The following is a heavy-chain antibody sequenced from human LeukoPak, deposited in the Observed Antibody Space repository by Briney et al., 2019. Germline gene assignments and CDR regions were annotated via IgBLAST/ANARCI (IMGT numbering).Heavy chain of an antibody. CDR2: ISWDSGSQ. CDR3: VKDMGFDLLKDAFHI. Sequence: GGSLRLSCMGSGFSLEDFAMHWVRQVPGKGLEWVSSISWDSGSQAYTDSVKGRFTISRDNDKNSLYLQMDSLRPEDTAFYYCVKDMGFDLLKDAFHIWGQGTLVTVSS. J-gene: IGHJ3*02. V-gene: IGHV3-9*01. CDR1: GFSLEDFA. D-gene: IGHD3-9*01.